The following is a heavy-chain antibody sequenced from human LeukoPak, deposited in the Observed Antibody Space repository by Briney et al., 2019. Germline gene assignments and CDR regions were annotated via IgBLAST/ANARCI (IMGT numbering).Heavy chain of an antibody. CDR1: GDSVSSNSAA. V-gene: IGHV6-1*01. Sequence: SQTLSLTCAISGDSVSSNSAAWNWIRQPPSRGLKWLGRTYYRSKWYNDYAVSVRSRITVKADTSKNRFSLQLNSVTPEDTALYYCARGWGYCSGGSCHVFDSWGQGTLVTVSS. CDR2: TYYRSKWYN. CDR3: ARGWGYCSGGSCHVFDS. D-gene: IGHD2-15*01. J-gene: IGHJ4*02.